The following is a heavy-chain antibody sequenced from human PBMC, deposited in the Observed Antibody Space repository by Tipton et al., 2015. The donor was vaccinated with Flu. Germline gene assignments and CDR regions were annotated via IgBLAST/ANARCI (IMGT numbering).Heavy chain of an antibody. CDR3: ARGQGSGYYYYFDY. J-gene: IGHJ4*02. CDR1: GGSFSGYY. V-gene: IGHV4-34*01. D-gene: IGHD3-22*01. Sequence: LRLSCAVYGGSFSGYYWSWIRQPPGKGLEWIGEINHSGSTNYNPSLKSRVTISVDTSKNQFSLKLSSVTAADTAVYYCARGQGSGYYYYFDYWGQGTLVTVSS. CDR2: INHSGST.